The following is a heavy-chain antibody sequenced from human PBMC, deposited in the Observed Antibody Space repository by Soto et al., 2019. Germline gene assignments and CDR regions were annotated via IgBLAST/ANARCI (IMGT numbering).Heavy chain of an antibody. D-gene: IGHD1-26*01. J-gene: IGHJ4*02. Sequence: EVQLVESGGGLVKPGGSLRLSCAASGFTFTNAWMSWVRQAPGKGLEWIGRITTKTDGGTTDFHAPVKGRFTISRDDSKNTLYLQMNGLKTEDTAVYYCTTGVGDSWGQGTLVTVSS. CDR2: ITTKTDGGTT. CDR3: TTGVGDS. V-gene: IGHV3-15*01. CDR1: GFTFTNAW.